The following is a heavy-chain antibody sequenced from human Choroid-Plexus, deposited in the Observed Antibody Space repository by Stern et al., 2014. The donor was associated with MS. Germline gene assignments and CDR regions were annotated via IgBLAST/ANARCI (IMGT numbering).Heavy chain of an antibody. D-gene: IGHD2/OR15-2a*01. Sequence: VQLVESGGGVVQPGRPLRLSCVASGFTFGSCAMHWVRQAPGKGLEWVAGVSYDGSNKYYAYPVKVRFTISRDNSKNTLYMQMSSLRPEDTAVYYCAKDRQYLTYFFDHWGQGSLVTLSS. CDR2: VSYDGSNK. CDR3: AKDRQYLTYFFDH. V-gene: IGHV3-30*18. J-gene: IGHJ5*02. CDR1: GFTFGSCA.